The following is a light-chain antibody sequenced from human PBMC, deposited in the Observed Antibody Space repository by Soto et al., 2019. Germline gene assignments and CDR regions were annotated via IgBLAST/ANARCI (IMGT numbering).Light chain of an antibody. Sequence: EIVLTQSPGTLSLSPGERATLSCRASQSISSGYLAWYQQKPGQAPRLLIYGASSRATGIPDRFSASGSGTDFTLTISRLEPVDFAVYYCQQYGTSPFGQGTKVEIK. CDR2: GAS. J-gene: IGKJ1*01. V-gene: IGKV3-20*01. CDR1: QSISSGY. CDR3: QQYGTSP.